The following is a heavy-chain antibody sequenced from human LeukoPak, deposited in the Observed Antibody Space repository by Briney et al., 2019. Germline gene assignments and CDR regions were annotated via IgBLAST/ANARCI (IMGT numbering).Heavy chain of an antibody. J-gene: IGHJ4*02. CDR3: ARSAGKYYDFWSGYPYYFDY. V-gene: IGHV3-7*01. D-gene: IGHD3-3*01. CDR2: IKQDGSEK. CDR1: GFTFSSYW. Sequence: GGSLRLSCAASGFTFSSYWMHWVRQAPGKGLEWVANIKQDGSEKYYVDSVKGRFTISRDNAKNSLYLQMNSLRAEDTAVYYCARSAGKYYDFWSGYPYYFDYWGQGTLVTVSS.